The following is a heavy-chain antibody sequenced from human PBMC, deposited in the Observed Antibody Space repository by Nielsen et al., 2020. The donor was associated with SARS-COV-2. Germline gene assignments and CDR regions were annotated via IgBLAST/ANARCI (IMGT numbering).Heavy chain of an antibody. V-gene: IGHV3-30*18. CDR2: ISYDGSNK. Sequence: GGSLRLSCAASGFTFSSYGMHWVRQAPGKGLEWVAVISYDGSNKYYADSVKGRFTISRDNSKNTLYLQMNSLRAEDTAVYYCAKDILYSSGYLRYYYGMDVWGQGTTVTVSS. CDR3: AKDILYSSGYLRYYYGMDV. D-gene: IGHD6-19*01. J-gene: IGHJ6*02. CDR1: GFTFSSYG.